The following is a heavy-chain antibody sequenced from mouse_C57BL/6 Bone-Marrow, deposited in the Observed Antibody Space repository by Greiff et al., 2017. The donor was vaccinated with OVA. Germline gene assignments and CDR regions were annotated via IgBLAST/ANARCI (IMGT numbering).Heavy chain of an antibody. CDR1: GYTFTSYW. V-gene: IGHV1-72*01. D-gene: IGHD1-1*01. CDR3: ARCPDYGSSWWYFDV. Sequence: QVQLQQPGAELVKPGASVKLSCKASGYTFTSYWMHWVKQRPGRGLEGIGRIDPNSGGTKYNEKFKSKATLTVDKPSSTAYMQLSSLTSEDSAVYYCARCPDYGSSWWYFDVWGTGTTVTVSS. J-gene: IGHJ1*03. CDR2: IDPNSGGT.